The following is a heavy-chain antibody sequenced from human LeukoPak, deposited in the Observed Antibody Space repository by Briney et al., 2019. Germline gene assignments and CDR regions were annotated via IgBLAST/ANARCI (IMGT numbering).Heavy chain of an antibody. D-gene: IGHD2-21*02. Sequence: GGSLRLSCAASGFTFSNYFMHWVRQAPGKGLVWVSRVSSDGTYTEYADSVKGRFSISRDNAKDTLYLQVNNLRAEDTAVYYCAITVDCRATTDCYSYFHHWGQGTLVTVSS. CDR1: GFTFSNYF. J-gene: IGHJ1*01. CDR2: VSSDGTYT. CDR3: AITVDCRATTDCYSYFHH. V-gene: IGHV3-74*03.